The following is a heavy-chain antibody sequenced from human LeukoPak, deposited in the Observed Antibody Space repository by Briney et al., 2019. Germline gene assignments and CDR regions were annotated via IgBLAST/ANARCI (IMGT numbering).Heavy chain of an antibody. Sequence: ASVKVYCKASGYTFTSYDINWVRQATGQGLEWMGWMNPNSGNTGYAQKFQGRVTMTRNTSISTAYMELSSLRSEDTAVYYCASWPVLQENDAFDIWGQGTMVTVSS. CDR1: GYTFTSYD. CDR2: MNPNSGNT. V-gene: IGHV1-8*02. J-gene: IGHJ3*02. CDR3: ASWPVLQENDAFDI. D-gene: IGHD3-10*01.